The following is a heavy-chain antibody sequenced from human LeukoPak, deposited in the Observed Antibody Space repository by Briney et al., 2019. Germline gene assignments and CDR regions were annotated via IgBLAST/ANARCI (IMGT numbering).Heavy chain of an antibody. CDR2: IHYSGST. D-gene: IGHD6-6*01. V-gene: IGHV4-59*01. J-gene: IGHJ4*02. Sequence: SETLSLTCTVSGGSLSSYYWRWIRQPPGKGLEWIGYIHYSGSTNYNPSLKSRVTMSEDTSKNQFSLKLTSVTAADTAVYYFARDYSSPYYFDTWGQGTLVTISS. CDR3: ARDYSSPYYFDT. CDR1: GGSLSSYY.